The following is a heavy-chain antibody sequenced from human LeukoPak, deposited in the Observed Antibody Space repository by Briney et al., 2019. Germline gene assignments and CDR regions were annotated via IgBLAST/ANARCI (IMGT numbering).Heavy chain of an antibody. CDR1: GFTFSSDA. D-gene: IGHD1-1*01. Sequence: GGSLRLSCAASGFTFSSDAMSWVRQAPGKGLEWVSAISGSGGSTYYADSVKGRFTISRDNSKNTLYLQMNSLRAEDTAVYYCATRSTTGTSYYYYYYGMDVWGQGTTVTVSS. V-gene: IGHV3-23*01. CDR2: ISGSGGST. J-gene: IGHJ6*02. CDR3: ATRSTTGTSYYYYYYGMDV.